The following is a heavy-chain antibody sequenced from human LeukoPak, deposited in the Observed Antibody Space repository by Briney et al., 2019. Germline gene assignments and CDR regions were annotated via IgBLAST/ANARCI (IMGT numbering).Heavy chain of an antibody. CDR3: ARTYWYSSSWYGDY. J-gene: IGHJ4*02. CDR2: IKQGGSEK. V-gene: IGHV3-7*01. D-gene: IGHD6-13*01. CDR1: GFTFSSYW. Sequence: PGGSLRLSCAASGFTFSSYWMSWVRQAPGKGLEWVANIKQGGSEKYYVDSVKGRFTISRDNAKNSLYLQMNSLRAEDTAVYYCARTYWYSSSWYGDYWGQGTLVTVSS.